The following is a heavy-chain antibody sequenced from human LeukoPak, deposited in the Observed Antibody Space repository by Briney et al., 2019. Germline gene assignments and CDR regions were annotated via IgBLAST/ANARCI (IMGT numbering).Heavy chain of an antibody. V-gene: IGHV4-59*01. CDR3: ASKPDSSGHFDY. D-gene: IGHD6-19*01. CDR2: IYYSGST. Sequence: SETLSLTCTVSGGSIGSYYWSWIRQPPGKGLEWIGYIYYSGSTNYNPSLKSRVTISVDTSKNQFSLKLSSVTAADTAVYYCASKPDSSGHFDYWGQGTLVTVSS. J-gene: IGHJ4*02. CDR1: GGSIGSYY.